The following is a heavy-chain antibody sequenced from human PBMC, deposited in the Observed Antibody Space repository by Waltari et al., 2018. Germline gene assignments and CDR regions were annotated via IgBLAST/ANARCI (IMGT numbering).Heavy chain of an antibody. J-gene: IGHJ4*02. CDR3: VMWNYAAFHY. CDR2: MKSNSDCGTA. D-gene: IGHD3-16*01. CDR1: GFTVNKAW. Sequence: EVQLMESGGGLVRPGESLRLSCAASGFTVNKAWMSWVSQGPGKGLEWMGRMKSNSDCGTADYAAPVKGRFTISRDDSKNILFLQLNSLNTEDTAMYDCVMWNYAAFHYWGQGSLVTVSS. V-gene: IGHV3-15*01.